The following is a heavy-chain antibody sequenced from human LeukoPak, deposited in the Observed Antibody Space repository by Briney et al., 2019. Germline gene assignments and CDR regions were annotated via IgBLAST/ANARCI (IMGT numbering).Heavy chain of an antibody. V-gene: IGHV3-21*01. J-gene: IGHJ2*01. D-gene: IGHD2-2*01. CDR2: ISSSSSYI. Sequence: PGGSLRLSCAASGFTFSSYSMNWVRQAPGKGLEWVSSISSSSSYIYYADSVKGRFTISRDNAKNSLYLQMNSQRAEDTAVYYCAGSVPAAKVTGYFDLWGRGTLVTVSS. CDR3: AGSVPAAKVTGYFDL. CDR1: GFTFSSYS.